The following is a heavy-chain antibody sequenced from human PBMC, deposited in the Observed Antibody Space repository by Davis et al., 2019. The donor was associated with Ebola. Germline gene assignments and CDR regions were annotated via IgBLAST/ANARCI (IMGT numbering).Heavy chain of an antibody. V-gene: IGHV1-18*01. J-gene: IGHJ6*02. Sequence: ASVKVSCKASGYTFTTYGISWVRQAPGQGLEWMGWISAHNGNTNYAQKLQGRVTMTTDTSTSTAYMELSRLRSDETAVYYCSREGLRCGMDVWGQGTTVTVSS. CDR1: GYTFTTYG. CDR2: ISAHNGNT. CDR3: SREGLRCGMDV. D-gene: IGHD3-3*01.